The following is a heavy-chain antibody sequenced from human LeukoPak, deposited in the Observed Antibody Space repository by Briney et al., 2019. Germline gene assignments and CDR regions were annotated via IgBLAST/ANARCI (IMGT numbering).Heavy chain of an antibody. CDR2: IYSGGST. CDR3: AGGDRRGYYDSSGYLHAFNI. D-gene: IGHD3-22*01. V-gene: IGHV3-23*03. J-gene: IGHJ3*02. CDR1: GFTFSSYA. Sequence: GGSLRLSCAASGFTFSSYAMSWVRQAPGKGLEWVSVIYSGGSTYYADSVKGRFTISRDNSKSTLYLQMNSLRAEDTAVYYCAGGDRRGYYDSSGYLHAFNIWGQGTLVTVSS.